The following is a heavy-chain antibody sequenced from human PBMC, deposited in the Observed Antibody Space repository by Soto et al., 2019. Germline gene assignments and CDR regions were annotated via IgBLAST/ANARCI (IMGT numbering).Heavy chain of an antibody. V-gene: IGHV6-1*01. D-gene: IGHD1-7*01. J-gene: IGHJ6*03. CDR1: GDSVSSNSAA. Sequence: PSQTLSLTCAISGDSVSSNSAAWNWIRLSPSRGLEWLAKTYYRSSWYNDYAVSVRSRIAVNPDISKNQFSLQLTSVTPEDTAVYYCAGTTSHQWYYMDVWGKGTTVTVSS. CDR2: TYYRSSWYN. CDR3: AGTTSHQWYYMDV.